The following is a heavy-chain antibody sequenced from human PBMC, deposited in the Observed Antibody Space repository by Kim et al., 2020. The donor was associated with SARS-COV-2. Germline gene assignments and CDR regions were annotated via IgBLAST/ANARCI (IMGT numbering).Heavy chain of an antibody. J-gene: IGHJ4*02. V-gene: IGHV3-74*03. CDR3: ASWRYNVTHYCFDF. D-gene: IGHD1-20*01. Sequence: YAGAVKGRCTMSRDNDKSTRYLRMNSLLAKDTAVYYCASWRYNVTHYCFDFWGQGTLVTVSS.